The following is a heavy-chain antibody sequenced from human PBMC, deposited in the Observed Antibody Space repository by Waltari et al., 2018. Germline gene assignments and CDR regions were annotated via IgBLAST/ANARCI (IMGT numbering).Heavy chain of an antibody. J-gene: IGHJ4*02. CDR1: GGTFSSYA. Sequence: QVQLVQSGAEVKKPGSSVKVSCKASGGTFSSYAISWVRQAPGQGLEWMGGVFPIFGTANYAQKFQGRVTITADESTSTAYMELSSLRSEDTAVYYCARDHRATVLGGYFDYWGQGTLVTVSS. D-gene: IGHD4-17*01. CDR3: ARDHRATVLGGYFDY. V-gene: IGHV1-69*01. CDR2: VFPIFGTA.